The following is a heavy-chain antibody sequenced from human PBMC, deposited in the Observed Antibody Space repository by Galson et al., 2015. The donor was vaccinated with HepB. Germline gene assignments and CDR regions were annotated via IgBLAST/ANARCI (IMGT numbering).Heavy chain of an antibody. J-gene: IGHJ3*02. CDR3: AKDTRYRVLRFLEWLSNDAFDI. D-gene: IGHD3-3*01. Sequence: SLRLSCAASGFTFSSYGMHWVRQAPGKGLEWVAVISYDGSNKYYADSVKGRFTISRDNSKNTLYLQMNSLRAEDTAVYYCAKDTRYRVLRFLEWLSNDAFDIWDQGTMVTVSS. V-gene: IGHV3-30*18. CDR1: GFTFSSYG. CDR2: ISYDGSNK.